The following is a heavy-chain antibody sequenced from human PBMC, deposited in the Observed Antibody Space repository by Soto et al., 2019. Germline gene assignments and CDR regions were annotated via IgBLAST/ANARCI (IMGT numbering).Heavy chain of an antibody. J-gene: IGHJ4*02. CDR2: ISYSGST. CDR1: VGSISSCY. D-gene: IGHD6-13*01. V-gene: IGHV4-59*01. CDR3: ARAAAAGSYYFDY. Sequence: SETLSLTCTVTVGSISSCYWSWIRQPPGKGLEWIGYISYSGSTNYNPSLKSRVTISVDTSKNQFSLKLSSVTAAGTAVYYCARAAAAGSYYFDYWGQGTLVTVS.